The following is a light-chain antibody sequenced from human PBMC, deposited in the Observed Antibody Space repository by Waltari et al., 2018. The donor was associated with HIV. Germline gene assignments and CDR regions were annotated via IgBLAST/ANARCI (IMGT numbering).Light chain of an antibody. CDR3: GTWDSSLSGSI. CDR2: DNN. J-gene: IGLJ2*01. V-gene: IGLV1-51*01. CDR1: SSNIGNNY. Sequence: QSVLTQPPSVSAAPGQKVTISCSGISSNIGNNYVSWYQHLPGTAPKLLIYDNNKRPSGIPDRFSGSKSGTSATLGITGLQTGDEADYYCGTWDSSLSGSIFGGGTKLTVL.